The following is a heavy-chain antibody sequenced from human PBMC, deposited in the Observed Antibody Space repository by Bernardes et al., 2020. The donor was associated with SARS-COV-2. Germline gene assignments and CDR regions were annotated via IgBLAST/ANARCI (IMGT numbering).Heavy chain of an antibody. CDR2: ISGDGTTT. J-gene: IGHJ4*02. CDR3: VRGPSDGHGRFEY. V-gene: IGHV3-74*01. CDR1: GFTFSSYW. Sequence: GGSLRLSCTASGFTFSSYWMHWVRQAPGKGLVWVSRISGDGTTTTYADSVKGRFTIPRDNARNTLYLQMNSLRAEDTAVYYCVRGPSDGHGRFEYWGQGTLGTVSS.